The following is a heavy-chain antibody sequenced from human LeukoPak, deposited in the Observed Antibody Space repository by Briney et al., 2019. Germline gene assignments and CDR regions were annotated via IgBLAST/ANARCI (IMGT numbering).Heavy chain of an antibody. D-gene: IGHD6-19*01. J-gene: IGHJ6*03. CDR1: GGSISSGSYY. CDR3: ACSGWYISVNYYYYMDV. CDR2: IYTSGTT. V-gene: IGHV4-61*02. Sequence: PSETLSLTCTVSGGSISSGSYYWSWIRQPAGKGLEWIGRIYTSGTTNYNPSLKRRVTISVDTSKNQFSLKLSSVTAADTAVYYCACSGWYISVNYYYYMDVWGNGTTVTISS.